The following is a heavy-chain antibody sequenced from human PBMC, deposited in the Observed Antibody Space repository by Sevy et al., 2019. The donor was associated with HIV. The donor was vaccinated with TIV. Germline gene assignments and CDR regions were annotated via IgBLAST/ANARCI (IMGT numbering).Heavy chain of an antibody. CDR3: ARGRFSSSSTNYYGMDV. CDR1: GGTFSSYA. D-gene: IGHD6-13*01. J-gene: IGHJ6*02. V-gene: IGHV1-69*13. Sequence: ASVKVSCKASGGTFSSYAISWVRQAPGQGLEWMGGIIPIFGTANYAQKFQGRVTITADESTSTAYMELSSLRSEDTAVYYCARGRFSSSSTNYYGMDVWGQRTTVTVSS. CDR2: IIPIFGTA.